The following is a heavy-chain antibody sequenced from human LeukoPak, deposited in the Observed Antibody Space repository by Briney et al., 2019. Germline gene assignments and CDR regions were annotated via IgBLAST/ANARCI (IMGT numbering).Heavy chain of an antibody. CDR1: GFTVSSNY. Sequence: GGSLRLSCAASGFTVSSNYMSWVRQAPGKGLEWVSVIYSGGSTYYADSVKGRLTISRDNSKNTLYLQMNSLRAEDTAVYYCARGKTAMEPSDYWGQGTLVTVSS. D-gene: IGHD5-18*01. CDR2: IYSGGST. J-gene: IGHJ4*02. V-gene: IGHV3-66*01. CDR3: ARGKTAMEPSDY.